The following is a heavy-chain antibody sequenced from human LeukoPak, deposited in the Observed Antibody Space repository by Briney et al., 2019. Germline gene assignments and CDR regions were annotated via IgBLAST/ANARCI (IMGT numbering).Heavy chain of an antibody. CDR2: ISGNGGSR. CDR3: ARDAGYVRFDF. Sequence: GGSLRLSCLASKFTFNNYAMTWVRQAPGKGLEYVSSISGNGGSREYANSVKGRFTISRDNSRNTLYLQMGSLRAEDMAVYYCARDAGYVRFDFWGQGTLATVSS. J-gene: IGHJ4*02. V-gene: IGHV3-64*01. CDR1: KFTFNNYA. D-gene: IGHD5-18*01.